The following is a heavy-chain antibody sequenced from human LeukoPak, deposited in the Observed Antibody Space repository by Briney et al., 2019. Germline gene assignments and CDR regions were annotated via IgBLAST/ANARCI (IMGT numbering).Heavy chain of an antibody. CDR2: ISDRST. D-gene: IGHD6-19*01. CDR1: GFTFSSYA. Sequence: PGGSLRLSCAASGFTFSSYAMSWVRQAPGKGLEWVSAISDRSTYYADSVKGRFTISRGNSKNTLHLQMNSLRVEDTAVYYCAKDLGTSGWYCAYWGQGTLVTVSS. V-gene: IGHV3-23*05. J-gene: IGHJ4*02. CDR3: AKDLGTSGWYCAY.